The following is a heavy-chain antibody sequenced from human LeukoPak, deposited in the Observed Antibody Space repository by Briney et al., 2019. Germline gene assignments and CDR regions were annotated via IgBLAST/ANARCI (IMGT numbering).Heavy chain of an antibody. Sequence: SETLSLTCTVSGGSISSYYWSWIRQPPGKGLEWIGYVYYSGSTNYNPSLKSRVTISVDTSKNQFSLKLSSVTAADTAVYYCARKAPKKGWFDPWGQGTLVTVSS. CDR3: ARKAPKKGWFDP. V-gene: IGHV4-59*08. J-gene: IGHJ5*02. CDR2: VYYSGST. CDR1: GGSISSYY.